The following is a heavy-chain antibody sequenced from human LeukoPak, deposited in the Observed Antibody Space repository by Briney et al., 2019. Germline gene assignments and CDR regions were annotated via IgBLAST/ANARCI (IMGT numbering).Heavy chain of an antibody. CDR2: INPNSGGT. CDR3: ARDLAFGEMVTNRGAFDI. Sequence: ASLKVSCKASGYTFTGYYMHWVRQAPGQGLEWTGWINPNSGGTNYAQKFQGRVTMTRDTSISTAYMELSRLRSDDTAVYYCARDLAFGEMVTNRGAFDIWGQGTMVTVSS. D-gene: IGHD5-24*01. V-gene: IGHV1-2*02. J-gene: IGHJ3*02. CDR1: GYTFTGYY.